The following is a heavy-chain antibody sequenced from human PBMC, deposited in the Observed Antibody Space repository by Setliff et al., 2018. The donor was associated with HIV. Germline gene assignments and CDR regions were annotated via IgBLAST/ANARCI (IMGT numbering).Heavy chain of an antibody. CDR2: IYHSGSA. Sequence: PSETLSLTCAASGGSISSSNWWTWVRQPPGKGLEWVGEIYHSGSANYNPSLKSRVTISVDKSKNQFSLKLTSVTAAGTAVYYCARYYYDRSGSSAPYYFMDVWGKGTTVTVSS. J-gene: IGHJ6*03. V-gene: IGHV4-4*02. CDR3: ARYYYDRSGSSAPYYFMDV. CDR1: GGSISSSNW. D-gene: IGHD3-22*01.